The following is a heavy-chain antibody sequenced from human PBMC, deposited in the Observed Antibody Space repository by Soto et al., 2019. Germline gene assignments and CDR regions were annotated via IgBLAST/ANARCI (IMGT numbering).Heavy chain of an antibody. D-gene: IGHD3-3*01. CDR2: INHSGST. CDR1: GGSFSGYY. CDR3: ARGFLEWYYPYYYYYGMDV. V-gene: IGHV4-34*01. J-gene: IGHJ6*02. Sequence: PSETLSLTCAVYGGSFSGYYLSWIRQPPGKGLEWIGEINHSGSTNYNPSLKSRVTISVDTSKNQFSLKLSSVTAADTAVYYCARGFLEWYYPYYYYYGMDVWGQGTTVTVSS.